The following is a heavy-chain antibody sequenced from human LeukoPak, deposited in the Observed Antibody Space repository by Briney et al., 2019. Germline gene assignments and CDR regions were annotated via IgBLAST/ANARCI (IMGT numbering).Heavy chain of an antibody. CDR3: TRDPRLCDY. CDR2: IGPSGTIM. Sequence: GGSLRLSCAASGFTFSDYYMGWMRQAPGKGLEWVAYIGPSGTIMNYADSVKGRFTVSRDNAENSLYLHMNSLRAEDTAVYYCTRDPRLCDYWGQGTLVTVSS. J-gene: IGHJ4*02. V-gene: IGHV3-11*01. CDR1: GFTFSDYY.